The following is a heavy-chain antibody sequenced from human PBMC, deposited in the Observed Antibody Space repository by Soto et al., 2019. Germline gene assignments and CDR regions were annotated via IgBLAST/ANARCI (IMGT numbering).Heavy chain of an antibody. CDR2: ISTYNGDT. D-gene: IGHD5-12*01. V-gene: IGHV1-18*01. CDR1: GYTFTRSG. J-gene: IGHJ6*02. CDR3: AREGVAPYYYYGMDV. Sequence: ASVKVSCKASGYTFTRSGISWVRQAPGQGLEWMGWISTYNGDTNYAQTFQGGVTMTTDTSTSTVHMEVRSLRSDDTAVYYCAREGVAPYYYYGMDVWGQ.